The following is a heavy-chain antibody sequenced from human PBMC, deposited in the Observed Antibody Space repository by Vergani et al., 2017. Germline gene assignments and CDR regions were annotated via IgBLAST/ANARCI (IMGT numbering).Heavy chain of an antibody. D-gene: IGHD2-2*01. CDR2: ISAYNGNT. J-gene: IGHJ6*02. V-gene: IGHV1-18*01. Sequence: QVQLVQSGAEVKKPGASVKVSCKASGYTFTSYGISWVRQAPGQGLEWMGWISAYNGNTNHAHKLQGRVTMTTDTSTSTAYMELRSLRSADTAVYYCARADFVVVTAAIVVTSYYYYGMDVWGQGTTVTVSS. CDR1: GYTFTSYG. CDR3: ARADFVVVTAAIVVTSYYYYGMDV.